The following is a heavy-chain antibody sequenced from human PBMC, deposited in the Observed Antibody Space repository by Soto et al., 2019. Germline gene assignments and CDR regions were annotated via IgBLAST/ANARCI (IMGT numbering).Heavy chain of an antibody. Sequence: QVQLQESGPGLVKPSQTLSLTCTVSGGSISSGGYHWSWIRQHPGKGLEWIGYIYNSGSTYYNPSLKSRVAISGDTSKNQFSLKLSSVTAADTAVYYCARGHGQGYSYGCFAYWGQGTPFTVSS. V-gene: IGHV4-31*03. CDR2: IYNSGST. J-gene: IGHJ4*02. CDR3: ARGHGQGYSYGCFAY. D-gene: IGHD5-18*01. CDR1: GGSISSGGYH.